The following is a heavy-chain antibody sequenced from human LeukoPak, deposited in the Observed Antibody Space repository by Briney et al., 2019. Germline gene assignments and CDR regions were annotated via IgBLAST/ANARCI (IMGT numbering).Heavy chain of an antibody. CDR2: INPNSGGT. D-gene: IGHD5-18*01. J-gene: IGHJ4*02. CDR1: GYTFTGYY. V-gene: IGHV1-2*02. CDR3: ARDDAAITAPAVY. Sequence: AAVNVSCKASGYTFTGYYMHWVRQAPGQGPEWMGWINPNSGGTNYAQKFQGRVTMTRETSISTADMELNSLRSDDTAVYYCARDDAAITAPAVYWGRGTLVTVSS.